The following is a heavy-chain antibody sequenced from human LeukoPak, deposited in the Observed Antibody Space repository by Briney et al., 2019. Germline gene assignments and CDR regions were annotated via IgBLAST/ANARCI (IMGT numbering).Heavy chain of an antibody. V-gene: IGHV3-23*01. D-gene: IGHD3-10*01. CDR3: AKRGIVIRAVIIIGFHKEAYYFDY. CDR2: ISERGGST. Sequence: GGSLRLSCAASGFNFGTYWMSWVRQAPWKGLEWVSGISERGGSTNYADSVKGRFIISRDTSKNTVYLQMNSLRVEDTAVYFCAKRGIVIRAVIIIGFHKEAYYFDYWGQGILVTVSS. J-gene: IGHJ4*02. CDR1: GFNFGTYW.